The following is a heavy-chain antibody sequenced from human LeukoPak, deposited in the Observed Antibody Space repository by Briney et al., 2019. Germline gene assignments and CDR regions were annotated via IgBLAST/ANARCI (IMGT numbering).Heavy chain of an antibody. CDR3: ARGHYYDSSGQRSFDY. D-gene: IGHD3-22*01. Sequence: QPGGSLRLSCAASGFTFSSYWMHWVRQAPGKGLVWVSRINSDGSSTTYADSVKGRFTISRDNAKNTLYLQMNSLRAEDTAVYYCARGHYYDSSGQRSFDYWGQGTLVTVSS. J-gene: IGHJ4*02. V-gene: IGHV3-74*01. CDR2: INSDGSST. CDR1: GFTFSSYW.